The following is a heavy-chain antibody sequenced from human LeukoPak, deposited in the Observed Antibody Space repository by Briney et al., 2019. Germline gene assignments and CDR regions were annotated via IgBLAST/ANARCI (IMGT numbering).Heavy chain of an antibody. CDR3: ARLGSGWYSIFDY. CDR1: GGSISASSHY. Sequence: SETLSLTCSVSGGSISASSHYWAWVRQPPGKGLEWIGSVYYTGSIRYNTSLKSRVTISVDMSKNQFSLKLSSVTAADTAVYYCARLGSGWYSIFDYWGQGTLVTVSS. J-gene: IGHJ4*02. CDR2: VYYTGSI. V-gene: IGHV4-39*01. D-gene: IGHD6-19*01.